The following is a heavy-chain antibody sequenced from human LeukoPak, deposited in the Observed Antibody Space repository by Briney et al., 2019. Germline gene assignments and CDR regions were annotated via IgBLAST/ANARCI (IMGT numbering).Heavy chain of an antibody. J-gene: IGHJ4*02. Sequence: GGSLRPSCAAPGFTFSSYAMHWVRQAPGKGLEWVAVISYDGSNKYYADSVKGRFTISRDNSKNTLYLQMNSLRAEDTAVYYCARDKSYSSSWYEFDYWGQGTLVTVSS. CDR3: ARDKSYSSSWYEFDY. CDR1: GFTFSSYA. V-gene: IGHV3-30-3*01. D-gene: IGHD6-13*01. CDR2: ISYDGSNK.